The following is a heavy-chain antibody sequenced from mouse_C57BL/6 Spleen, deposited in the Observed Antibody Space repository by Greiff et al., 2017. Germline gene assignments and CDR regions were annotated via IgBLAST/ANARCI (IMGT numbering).Heavy chain of an antibody. Sequence: VQLQQSGPELVKPGASVKISCKASGYTFTDYYMNWVKQSHGKSLEWIGDINPNNGGTSYNQKFKGKATLTVDKSSSTAYMELRSLTSEDSAVYYCARGEAYYSNYGFAYWGQGTLVTVSA. CDR1: GYTFTDYY. D-gene: IGHD2-5*01. CDR2: INPNNGGT. V-gene: IGHV1-26*01. J-gene: IGHJ3*01. CDR3: ARGEAYYSNYGFAY.